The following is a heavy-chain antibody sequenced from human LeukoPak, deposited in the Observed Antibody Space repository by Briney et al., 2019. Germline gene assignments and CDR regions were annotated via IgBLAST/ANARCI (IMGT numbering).Heavy chain of an antibody. CDR3: ARGPSGSYFWFDP. CDR2: MNPNSGNT. Sequence: ASVKVSCKASGGTFSSYAISWVRQAPGQGLEWMGWMNPNSGNTGYAQKFQGRVTMTRNTSISTAYMELSSLRSEDTAVYYCARGPSGSYFWFDPWGQGTLVTVSS. CDR1: GGTFSSYA. V-gene: IGHV1-8*02. D-gene: IGHD1-26*01. J-gene: IGHJ5*02.